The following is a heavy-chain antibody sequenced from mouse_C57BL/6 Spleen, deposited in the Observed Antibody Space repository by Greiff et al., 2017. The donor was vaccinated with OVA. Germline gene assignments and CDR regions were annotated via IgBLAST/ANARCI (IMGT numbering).Heavy chain of an antibody. CDR3: VREGGTTDYYAMDY. V-gene: IGHV10-3*01. CDR2: IRSKSSNYAT. Sequence: EVNVVESGGGLVQPKGSLKLSCAASGFTFNTYAMHWVRQAPGKGLEWVARIRSKSSNYATYYADSVKDRFTISRDDSQSMLYLQMNNLKTEDTAMYYCVREGGTTDYYAMDYWGQGTSVTVSS. CDR1: GFTFNTYA. J-gene: IGHJ4*01. D-gene: IGHD1-1*01.